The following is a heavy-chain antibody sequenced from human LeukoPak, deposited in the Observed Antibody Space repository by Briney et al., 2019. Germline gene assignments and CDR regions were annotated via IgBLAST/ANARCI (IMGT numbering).Heavy chain of an antibody. J-gene: IGHJ4*02. CDR2: INHSGST. V-gene: IGHV4-34*01. CDR1: GGSFSGYY. Sequence: PSETLSLTCAVYGGSFSGYYWSWIRQPPGKGLEWIGEINHSGSTNYNPSLKSRVTISVDTSKNQFSLKLSSVTAADTAVYYCARASWVIYGSGSYFRGPFDFDYWGQGTLVTVSS. CDR3: ARASWVIYGSGSYFRGPFDFDY. D-gene: IGHD3-10*01.